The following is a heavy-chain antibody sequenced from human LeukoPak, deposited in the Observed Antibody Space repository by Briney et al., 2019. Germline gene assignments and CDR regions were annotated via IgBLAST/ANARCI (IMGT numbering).Heavy chain of an antibody. CDR1: GGSISSSSYY. CDR2: IYYSGST. D-gene: IGHD3-22*01. CDR3: ARSRPPYDSSGYQYFDY. Sequence: SETLSLTCTVSGGSISSSSYYWGWIRQPPGKGLEWIGSIYYSGSTYYNPSLKSRVTISVDTSKNQFSLKLSSVTAADTAVYYCARSRPPYDSSGYQYFDYWGQGTLVTVSS. V-gene: IGHV4-39*07. J-gene: IGHJ4*02.